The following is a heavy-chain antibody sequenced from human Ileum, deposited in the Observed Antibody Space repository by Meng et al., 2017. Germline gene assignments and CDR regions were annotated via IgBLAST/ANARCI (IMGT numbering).Heavy chain of an antibody. V-gene: IGHV4-4*02. CDR2: VYHSGST. CDR1: GDSIESTHW. J-gene: IGHJ2*01. CDR3: ARADYVRYFDL. Sequence: LRELGPGLLKPSDTLPLTCAVSGDSIESTHWGTWTRQPPGQGLEWIGEVYHSGSTHYNPSLQSRVTISIYNSKNRFSLSLNSVTAADTAIYYCARADYVRYFDLWGRGTLVTVSS. D-gene: IGHD3-10*02.